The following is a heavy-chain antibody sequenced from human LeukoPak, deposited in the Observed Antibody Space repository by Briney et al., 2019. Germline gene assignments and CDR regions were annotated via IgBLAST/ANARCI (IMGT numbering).Heavy chain of an antibody. Sequence: PSETLSLTCAVYGGSFSGYYWSWIRQPPGKGLEWIGEINHSGSTNYNLSLKSRVTISVDTSKNQFSLKLSSVTAADTAVYYCTRGDSTNKNDYWGQGTLVTVSS. D-gene: IGHD1/OR15-1a*01. V-gene: IGHV4-34*01. CDR1: GGSFSGYY. CDR3: TRGDSTNKNDY. CDR2: INHSGST. J-gene: IGHJ4*02.